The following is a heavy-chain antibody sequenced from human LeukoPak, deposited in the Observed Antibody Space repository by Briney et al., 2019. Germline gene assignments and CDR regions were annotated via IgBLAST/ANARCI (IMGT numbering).Heavy chain of an antibody. D-gene: IGHD2-2*01. V-gene: IGHV4-34*01. J-gene: IGHJ4*02. Sequence: SETLSLTCAVYTEAFNGYYWSWIRQPPGKGLDWIGEINHSGSANYNPSLKSRVSVSIDASKSQISLKVTSVTAADTAVYYCARSGRRGAPAAKSYFDYWGQRTMAFDSS. CDR1: TEAFNGYY. CDR2: INHSGSA. CDR3: ARSGRRGAPAAKSYFDY.